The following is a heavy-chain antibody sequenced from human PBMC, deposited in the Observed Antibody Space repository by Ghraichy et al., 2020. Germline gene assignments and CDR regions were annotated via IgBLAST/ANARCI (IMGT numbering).Heavy chain of an antibody. Sequence: GGSLRLSCAASEFIFSNYVMHWVRQAPGKGLEWVAVISYDGSKKYYADSVKGRFTISRDNSKNTLYLQMNSLRAEDTAVYYCASGDCTGGSCYANHFYYYNMGVWGQGTTVTVSS. V-gene: IGHV3-30*03. CDR2: ISYDGSKK. CDR1: EFIFSNYV. D-gene: IGHD2-15*01. CDR3: ASGDCTGGSCYANHFYYYNMGV. J-gene: IGHJ6*02.